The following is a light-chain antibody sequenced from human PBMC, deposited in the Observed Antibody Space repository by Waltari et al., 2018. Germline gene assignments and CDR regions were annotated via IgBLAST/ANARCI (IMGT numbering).Light chain of an antibody. CDR1: ALAKKY. Sequence: SYEWTQPPSVSVSPGQTARITCSGDALAKKYASWYQKKPGQAPVLILYEDTKRPSEIPERFSGSISGTMATLMISGAQVEDEAVYYCYSTDSNSNYGVFGGGTKLTVL. CDR2: EDT. J-gene: IGLJ2*01. CDR3: YSTDSNSNYGV. V-gene: IGLV3-10*01.